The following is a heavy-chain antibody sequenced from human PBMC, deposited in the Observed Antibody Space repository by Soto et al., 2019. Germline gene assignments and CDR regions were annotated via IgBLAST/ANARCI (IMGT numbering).Heavy chain of an antibody. J-gene: IGHJ4*02. CDR1: GFTFSDYY. CDR3: ARSEVGSITIFGVVITYFDY. Sequence: QVQLVESGGGLVKPGGSLRLSCAASGFTFSDYYMSWIRQAPGKGLEWVSYISSSGSTIYYADSVKGRFTIARDNAKNSLYRQRNSRRAEDTAVYYCARSEVGSITIFGVVITYFDYWGQGTLVTVSS. V-gene: IGHV3-11*01. CDR2: ISSSGSTI. D-gene: IGHD3-3*01.